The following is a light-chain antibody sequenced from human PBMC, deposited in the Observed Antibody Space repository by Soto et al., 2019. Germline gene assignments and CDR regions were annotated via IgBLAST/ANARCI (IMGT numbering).Light chain of an antibody. Sequence: DIQMTQSPSSFSASVGDSVTITCRASETITTYLHWYQQKPGKXPNLLIYDASTLQSGVPSQFSGSGAGPSFPLTISSLQPEDIATYYCQQGITFGQGTRLEIK. J-gene: IGKJ5*01. CDR3: QQGIT. V-gene: IGKV1-39*01. CDR1: ETITTY. CDR2: DAS.